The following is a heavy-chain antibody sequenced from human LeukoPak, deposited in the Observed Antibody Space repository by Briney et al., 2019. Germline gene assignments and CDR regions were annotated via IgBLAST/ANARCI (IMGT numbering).Heavy chain of an antibody. CDR2: ISSNGGST. D-gene: IGHD5-18*01. V-gene: IGHV3-64*01. CDR1: GFTFSSYA. J-gene: IGHJ4*02. CDR3: ARGPWIQLLSPIDY. Sequence: GGSLRLSCAASGFTFSSYAMHWVRQAPGKGLEYVSGISSNGGSTYYANSVKGRFTISRDNSKNTLYLQMGSLRPEDMAVYYCARGPWIQLLSPIDYWGQGTLVTVSS.